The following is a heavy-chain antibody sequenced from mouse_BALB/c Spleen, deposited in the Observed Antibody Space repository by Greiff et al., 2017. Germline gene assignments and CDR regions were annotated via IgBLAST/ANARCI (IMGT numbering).Heavy chain of an antibody. CDR2: IYPGNSDT. CDR1: GYTFTSYW. CDR3: TRSFITTATSYYAMDY. Sequence: EVKLEESGTVLARPGASVKMSCKASGYTFTSYWMHWVKQRPGQGLEWIGAIYPGNSDTSYNQKFKGKAKLTAVTSTSTAYMELSSLTNEDSAVYYCTRSFITTATSYYAMDYWGQGTSVTVSS. J-gene: IGHJ4*01. V-gene: IGHV1-5*01. D-gene: IGHD1-2*01.